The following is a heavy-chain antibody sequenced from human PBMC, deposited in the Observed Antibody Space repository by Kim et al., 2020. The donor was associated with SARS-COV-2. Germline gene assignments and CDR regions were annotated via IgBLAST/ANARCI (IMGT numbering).Heavy chain of an antibody. Sequence: GWSLRLSCAASGFTFSSYGMHWVRQAPGKGLEWVAVIWYDGSNKYYADSVKCRFTISRDNSKNTLYLQMNSLRAEDTAVYYCARDRLGEYGMDVWGQGTTVTVSS. CDR1: GFTFSSYG. CDR2: IWYDGSNK. D-gene: IGHD3-16*01. V-gene: IGHV3-33*01. CDR3: ARDRLGEYGMDV. J-gene: IGHJ6*02.